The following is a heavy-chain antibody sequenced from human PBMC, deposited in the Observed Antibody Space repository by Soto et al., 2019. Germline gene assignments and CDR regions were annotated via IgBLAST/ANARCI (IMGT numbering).Heavy chain of an antibody. CDR2: IYPGDSDT. D-gene: IGHD5-12*01. V-gene: IGHV5-51*01. Sequence: GESLKISCKGSGYSFTSYWIGWVRQMPGKGLEWMGIIYPGDSDTRYSPSFQGQVTISADKSISTAYLQWSSLKASDTAMYYCVRGYSGYDYIPEYYFDYRGQGTLVTVSS. CDR1: GYSFTSYW. J-gene: IGHJ4*02. CDR3: VRGYSGYDYIPEYYFDY.